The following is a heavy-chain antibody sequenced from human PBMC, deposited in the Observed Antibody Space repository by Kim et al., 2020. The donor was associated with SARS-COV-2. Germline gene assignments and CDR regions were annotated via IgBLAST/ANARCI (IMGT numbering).Heavy chain of an antibody. J-gene: IGHJ5*01. D-gene: IGHD3-22*01. CDR3: DSSANVGWFVS. CDR1: GYTFTDYW. V-gene: IGHV5-10-1*01. CDR2: IYPSDSYT. Sequence: GESLKISCRASGYTFTDYWIIGVRQTPGKGLEFMGSIYPSDSYTNYSPSFQGHVTISADKSITTAYLQWSSLKASDTAMYYGDSSANVGWFVSWGQGTLV.